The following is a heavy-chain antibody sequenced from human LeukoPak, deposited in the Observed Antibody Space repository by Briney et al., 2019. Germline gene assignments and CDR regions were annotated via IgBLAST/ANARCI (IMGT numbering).Heavy chain of an antibody. CDR2: ISSSSSYI. D-gene: IGHD5-24*01. J-gene: IGHJ4*02. CDR3: AGGWLQSFVFGY. V-gene: IGHV3-21*01. Sequence: PGGSLRLSCAASGFTFSSYSMNWVRQAPGKGLEWVSSISSSSSYIYYADSVKGRFTISRDNAKNSLYLQMNSLRAEDTAVYYCAGGWLQSFVFGYWGQGTLVTVSS. CDR1: GFTFSSYS.